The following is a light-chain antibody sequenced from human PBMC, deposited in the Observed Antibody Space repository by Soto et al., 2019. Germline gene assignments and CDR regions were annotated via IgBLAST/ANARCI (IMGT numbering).Light chain of an antibody. CDR3: QQYGSSGT. J-gene: IGKJ1*01. CDR2: GAS. CDR1: QSVSSN. Sequence: EIVMTQSQATLSVSPGERATLPCRASQSVSSNLAWYQQKPGQAPRLLIYGASNRATGIPDRFSGSGSGTDFTLTISRLEPEDFAVYYCQQYGSSGTFGQGTKVDI. V-gene: IGKV3-20*01.